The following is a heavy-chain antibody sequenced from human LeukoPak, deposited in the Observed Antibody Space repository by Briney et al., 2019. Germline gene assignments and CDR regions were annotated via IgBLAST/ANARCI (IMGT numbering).Heavy chain of an antibody. CDR1: GFTFSSYA. Sequence: GGSLRLSCAASGFTFSSYAMSWVRQAPGKGLEWVANIKQDGSEKYYVDSVKGRFTISRDNAKNSLYLQMNSLRAEDTAVYYCAREGAPTTYYFDYWGQGTLVTVSS. CDR2: IKQDGSEK. D-gene: IGHD1-1*01. J-gene: IGHJ4*02. CDR3: AREGAPTTYYFDY. V-gene: IGHV3-7*01.